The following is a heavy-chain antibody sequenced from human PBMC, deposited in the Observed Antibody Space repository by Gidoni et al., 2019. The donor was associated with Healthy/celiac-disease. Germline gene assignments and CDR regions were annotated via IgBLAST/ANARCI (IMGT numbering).Heavy chain of an antibody. Sequence: QVQLQESGPGLVKPSQTLSLTCTLSGGSISSGGYYWSWIRQHPGKGLEWIGYIYYSGSTYYNPSLKSRVTISVDTSKNQFSLKLSSVTAADTAVYYCARGGFGLEWLFPFDYWGQGTLVTVSS. D-gene: IGHD3-3*01. CDR1: GGSISSGGYY. J-gene: IGHJ4*02. CDR3: ARGGFGLEWLFPFDY. CDR2: IYYSGST. V-gene: IGHV4-31*03.